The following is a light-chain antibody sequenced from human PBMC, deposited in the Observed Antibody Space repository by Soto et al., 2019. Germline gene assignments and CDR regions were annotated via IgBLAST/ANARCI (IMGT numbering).Light chain of an antibody. CDR1: QTISSW. J-gene: IGKJ1*01. CDR3: QQYRT. V-gene: IGKV1-5*03. Sequence: DMQMTQSPSTLAASVGDRVTITCRASQTISSWMAWYQHKPGKAPKLLIYKASTLESGVPSRFSGSGSGTDFTLTISSLQPADVATYFCQQYRTFGQGTKVEL. CDR2: KAS.